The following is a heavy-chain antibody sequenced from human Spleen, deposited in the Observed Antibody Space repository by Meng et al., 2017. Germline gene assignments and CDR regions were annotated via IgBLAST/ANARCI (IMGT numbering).Heavy chain of an antibody. Sequence: GESLKISCAASGFTFSCYGMHWVRQAPGRGLEWVANLRQDGSNKYYADSVKGRFTISRDNAKKSLYLQMDSLRPEDTAVYYCARDLADSFAYKVRNYYYYAMDVWGQGTTVTVSS. CDR1: GFTFSCYG. CDR3: ARDLADSFAYKVRNYYYYAMDV. J-gene: IGHJ6*02. CDR2: LRQDGSNK. D-gene: IGHD3-16*01. V-gene: IGHV3-33*01.